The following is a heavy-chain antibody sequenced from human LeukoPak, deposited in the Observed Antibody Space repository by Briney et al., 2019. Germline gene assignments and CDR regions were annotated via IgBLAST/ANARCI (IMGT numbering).Heavy chain of an antibody. CDR3: ARDSSGDFPFDY. CDR1: GFTVSSNY. CDR2: IYSGGST. V-gene: IGHV3-53*01. D-gene: IGHD4-17*01. Sequence: GGSLRLSCAASGFTVSSNYMSWVRQAPGKGLEWVSVIYSGGSTYYADSVKGRFTISRDNSKNTLYLQMNSLRAEDTAVYYCARDSSGDFPFDYWGQGTPVTVSS. J-gene: IGHJ4*02.